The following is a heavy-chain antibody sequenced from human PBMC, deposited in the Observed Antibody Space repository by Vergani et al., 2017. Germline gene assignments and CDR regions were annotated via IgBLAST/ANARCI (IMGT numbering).Heavy chain of an antibody. CDR1: GFTFSSFD. J-gene: IGHJ4*02. Sequence: QLVESGGGLVQPGGSLRLSCTASGFTFSSFDMHWVRQVPGKGLEWVSAISAAGDPYYPGSVQGRFTISRENAKNSLYLQMNTLRAGDTAVYYCARSGNGYYXFDYWGQGTLVTVSS. CDR2: ISAAGDP. V-gene: IGHV3-13*05. CDR3: ARSGNGYYXFDY. D-gene: IGHD3-22*01.